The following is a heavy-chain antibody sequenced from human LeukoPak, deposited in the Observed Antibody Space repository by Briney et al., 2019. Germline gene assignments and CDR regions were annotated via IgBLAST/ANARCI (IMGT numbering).Heavy chain of an antibody. CDR1: GGSISSYY. CDR3: ARGGYRDYGDYVISWPSYYFDY. D-gene: IGHD4-17*01. J-gene: IGHJ4*02. CDR2: IYYSGST. V-gene: IGHV4-59*01. Sequence: ASETLSLTCTVSGGSISSYYWSWIRQPPGKGLEWIGYIYYSGSTNYNPSLKSRVTISVDTSKNQFSLKLSSVTAADTAVYYCARGGYRDYGDYVISWPSYYFDYWGQGTLVTVSS.